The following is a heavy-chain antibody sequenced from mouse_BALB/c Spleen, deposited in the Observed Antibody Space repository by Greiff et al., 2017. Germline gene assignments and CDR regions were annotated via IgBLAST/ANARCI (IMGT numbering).Heavy chain of an antibody. CDR1: GYSITSGYY. J-gene: IGHJ2*01. V-gene: IGHV3-6*02. Sequence: DVQLQESGPGLVKPSQSLSLTCSVTGYSITSGYYWNWIRQFPGNKLEWMGYISYDGSNNYNPSLKNRISITRDTSKNQFFLKLNSVTTEDTATYYCARRDYDDGYFDYWGQGTTLTVSS. CDR2: ISYDGSN. D-gene: IGHD2-4*01. CDR3: ARRDYDDGYFDY.